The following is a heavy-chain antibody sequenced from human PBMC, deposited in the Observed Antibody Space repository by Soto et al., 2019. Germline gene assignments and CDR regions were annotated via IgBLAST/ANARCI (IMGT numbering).Heavy chain of an antibody. CDR2: ISAYNGNT. J-gene: IGHJ4*02. CDR1: GYTFTSYG. V-gene: IGHV1-18*01. D-gene: IGHD5-18*01. CDR3: ARAALGYSYDELDY. Sequence: QVQLVQSGAEGKKPGASVKVSCKASGYTFTSYGISWVRQAPGQGLEWMGWISAYNGNTNHAQKLQGRVTMTTDTSTSTAYMELRSLRSDDTAVYYWARAALGYSYDELDYWGQGTLVTVSS.